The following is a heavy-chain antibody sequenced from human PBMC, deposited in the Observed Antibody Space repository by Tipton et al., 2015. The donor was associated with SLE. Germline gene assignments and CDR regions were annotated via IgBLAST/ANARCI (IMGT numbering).Heavy chain of an antibody. J-gene: IGHJ4*02. CDR3: ARGGGSYSAPTFDH. Sequence: TLSLTCDVYGGFLRDYFWSWIRQPPGKGLEWIGEIDQSGSTSYNPSLKSRVSVSLDTSKNQLSLKLRSVTAADTAVYYCARGGGSYSAPTFDHWGQGTLVTVSS. CDR2: IDQSGST. D-gene: IGHD1-26*01. V-gene: IGHV4-34*01. CDR1: GGFLRDYF.